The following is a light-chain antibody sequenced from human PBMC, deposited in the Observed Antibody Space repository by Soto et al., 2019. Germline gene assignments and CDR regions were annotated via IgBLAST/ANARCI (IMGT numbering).Light chain of an antibody. CDR1: SSDLGGYNY. CDR3: SSYTTTSTLV. CDR2: DVS. Sequence: QSALTQPASVSGSPGQSITFSCTGTSSDLGGYNYVSWYQQHPGKAPKLVIYDVSNRPSGVSNRFSASKSGNTASLTISGLQAEDEADYYCSSYTTTSTLVFGGGTKLTVL. V-gene: IGLV2-14*01. J-gene: IGLJ2*01.